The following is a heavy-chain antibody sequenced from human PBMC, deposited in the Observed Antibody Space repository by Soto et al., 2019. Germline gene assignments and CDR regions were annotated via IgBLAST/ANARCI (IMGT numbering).Heavy chain of an antibody. D-gene: IGHD6-19*01. CDR1: GFSFDNYA. CDR2: ISGSGGHS. Sequence: GGSLRLSCTASGFSFDNYAMAWVRQAPGKGLEWVSSISGSGGHSSYADSVKGRFTISRDNSKNTLSPQMSGLTVEDTAVYFCAKDCRRLAVACSGFDYWGQGTLVTVSS. V-gene: IGHV3-23*01. J-gene: IGHJ4*02. CDR3: AKDCRRLAVACSGFDY.